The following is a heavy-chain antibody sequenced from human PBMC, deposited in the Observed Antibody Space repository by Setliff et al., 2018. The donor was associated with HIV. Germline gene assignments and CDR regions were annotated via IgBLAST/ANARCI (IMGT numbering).Heavy chain of an antibody. J-gene: IGHJ6*03. D-gene: IGHD4-17*01. CDR1: GFPFTGNY. CDR3: AKTTPQPHYYYYVDV. Sequence: ASVKVSCKTVGFPFTGNYLHWVRQAPGQGLEWMGWISASNGNTHYAQKVQGRVTLTTDTSTNTAYMELRSLRSDDAAVYYCAKTTPQPHYYYYVDVWGKGTTVTVSS. CDR2: ISASNGNT. V-gene: IGHV1-18*04.